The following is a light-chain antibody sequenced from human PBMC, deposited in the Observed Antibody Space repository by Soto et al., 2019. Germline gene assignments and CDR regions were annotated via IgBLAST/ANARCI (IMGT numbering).Light chain of an antibody. CDR1: QDIRSY. Sequence: DIQMTQSPSSLSASVGDRVTITCRAGQDIRSYLNWYQQKPGKAPQLLIYATSFLQIGVPSRFSASGSGTDFSLVITDLQLEDSETYYCQQGYTSRWTSGQGTKV. CDR3: QQGYTSRWT. CDR2: ATS. J-gene: IGKJ1*01. V-gene: IGKV1-39*01.